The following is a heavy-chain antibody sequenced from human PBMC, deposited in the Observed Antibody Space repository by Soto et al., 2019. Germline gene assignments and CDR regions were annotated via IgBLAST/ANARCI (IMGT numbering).Heavy chain of an antibody. D-gene: IGHD3-3*01. CDR3: ARDRGFGVARGLDY. CDR2: IYYSGST. J-gene: IGHJ4*02. V-gene: IGHV4-31*03. CDR1: GGSISSGGYY. Sequence: PSETLSLTCTVSGGSISSGGYYWSSIRQHPGKGLEWIGYIYYSGSTYYNPSLKSRVTISVDTSKNQFSLKLSSVTAADTAVYYCARDRGFGVARGLDYWGQGALVTVSS.